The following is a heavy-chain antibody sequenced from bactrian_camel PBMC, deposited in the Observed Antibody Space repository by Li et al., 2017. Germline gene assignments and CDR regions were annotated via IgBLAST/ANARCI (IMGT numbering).Heavy chain of an antibody. Sequence: QVQLVESGGGSVQAGGSLRLSCAASGYTYSSYCMGWFRQAPGKEREGVAAIDSGGRTTYADSVKGRFTISKDNAQNTLYLQMNSLKPEDTAMYYCAVGNGRNIPNPEGVGCFPGYWGQGTQVTVS. CDR2: IDSGGRT. V-gene: IGHV3S55*01. J-gene: IGHJ6*01. D-gene: IGHD5*01. CDR1: GYTYSSYC. CDR3: AVGNGRNIPNPEGVGCFPGY.